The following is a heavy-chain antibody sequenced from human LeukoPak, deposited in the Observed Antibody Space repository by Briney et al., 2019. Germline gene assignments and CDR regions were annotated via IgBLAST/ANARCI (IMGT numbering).Heavy chain of an antibody. CDR2: IYHSGST. CDR1: GGSISSGGYS. V-gene: IGHV4-30-2*01. D-gene: IGHD5-12*01. J-gene: IGHJ4*02. CDR3: ADVDKDY. Sequence: PSQTLSLTCAVSGGSISSGGYSWSWIRQPPGKGLEWIGYIYHSGSTYYNPSLKSRVTISVDTSKNQFSLKLSSVTAADTAVYYCADVDKDYWGQGTLVTVSS.